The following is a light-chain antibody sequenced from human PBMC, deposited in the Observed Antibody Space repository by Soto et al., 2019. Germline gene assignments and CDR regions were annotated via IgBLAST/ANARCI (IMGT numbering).Light chain of an antibody. Sequence: EIVLTQSPGTLSLSPGERATLSCMASQSVSGSYLAWYQQKPGQAPRLLIYGASSRATGIPDRISGSGSGTDFTLTISRLEPEDFAVYYCQQYGSSLWTFGQGTKVEIK. CDR2: GAS. V-gene: IGKV3-20*01. CDR3: QQYGSSLWT. CDR1: QSVSGSY. J-gene: IGKJ1*01.